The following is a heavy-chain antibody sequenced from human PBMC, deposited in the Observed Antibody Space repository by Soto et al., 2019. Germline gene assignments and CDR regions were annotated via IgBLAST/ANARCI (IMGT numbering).Heavy chain of an antibody. CDR3: ARGPYYDFWSGYWYYYYGMDV. CDR2: IIPIFGNT. Sequence: VKVSCKASGGTFSSYAISWVRQAPGQGLEWMGGIIPIFGNTGYAQKFQGRVTMTRNTSISTAYMELSSLRSEDTAVYYCARGPYYDFWSGYWYYYYGMDVWGQGTTVTVSS. J-gene: IGHJ6*02. V-gene: IGHV1-8*02. CDR1: GGTFSSYA. D-gene: IGHD3-3*01.